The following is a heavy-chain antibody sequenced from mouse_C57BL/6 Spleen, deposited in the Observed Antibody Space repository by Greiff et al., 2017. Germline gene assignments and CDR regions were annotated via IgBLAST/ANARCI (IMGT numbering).Heavy chain of an antibody. Sequence: VQLQQPGAELVKPGASVKLSCKASGYTFTSYWMHWVKQRPGQGLEWIGEIDPSDSYTNYNQKFKGKSTLTVDKSSSTAYMQLSSLTSEDSAVYYCARRGGSSGPYYFDYWGQGTTLTVSS. J-gene: IGHJ2*01. D-gene: IGHD3-2*02. CDR3: ARRGGSSGPYYFDY. V-gene: IGHV1-69*01. CDR2: IDPSDSYT. CDR1: GYTFTSYW.